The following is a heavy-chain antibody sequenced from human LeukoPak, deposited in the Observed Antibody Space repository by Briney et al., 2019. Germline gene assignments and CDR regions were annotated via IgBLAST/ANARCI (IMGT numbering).Heavy chain of an antibody. CDR1: GASISSYY. Sequence: NPSETLSLTCTVSGASISSYYLSWLRQPPGKGLEWIGYIYYSGSTNYNPSLKSRVTISVDTSKNQFSLKLSSVTAADTAVYYCASGPYPAAGTDHQFDYWGQGTLVTVSS. V-gene: IGHV4-59*01. CDR3: ASGPYPAAGTDHQFDY. CDR2: IYYSGST. J-gene: IGHJ4*02. D-gene: IGHD6-13*01.